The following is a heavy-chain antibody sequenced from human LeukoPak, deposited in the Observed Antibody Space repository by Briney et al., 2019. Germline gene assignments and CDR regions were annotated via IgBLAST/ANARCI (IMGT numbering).Heavy chain of an antibody. CDR2: ISFAGSHK. CDR3: ASPDAGGDSTARPLDC. CDR1: GFTFSSYG. V-gene: IGHV3-30*03. Sequence: GGSLRLSCAASGFTFSSYGMHWVRQAPGKGLEWLAVISFAGSHKFHADSVKGRFTISRDNSKNTLFLEMNSLRAEDTAVYYCASPDAGGDSTARPLDCWGRETRVTVSS. J-gene: IGHJ4*02. D-gene: IGHD2-21*01.